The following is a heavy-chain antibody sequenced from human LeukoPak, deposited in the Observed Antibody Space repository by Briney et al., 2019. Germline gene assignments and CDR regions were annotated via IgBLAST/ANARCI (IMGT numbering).Heavy chain of an antibody. Sequence: ETLSLTCTVSGGSISSSSYYWGWVRQAPGKGLEWVSSISSSSSYIYYADSVKGRFTISRDNAKNSLYLHMNSLRAEDTAVYYCAREDPGFDPWGQGTLVTVSS. J-gene: IGHJ5*02. CDR3: AREDPGFDP. CDR2: ISSSSSYI. CDR1: GGSISSSSYY. V-gene: IGHV3-21*01.